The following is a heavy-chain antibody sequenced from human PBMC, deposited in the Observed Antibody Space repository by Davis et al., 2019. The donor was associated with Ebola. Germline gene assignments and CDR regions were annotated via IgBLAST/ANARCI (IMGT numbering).Heavy chain of an antibody. V-gene: IGHV3-7*01. D-gene: IGHD1-7*01. Sequence: PGGSLRLSCAASGFTFSSYWMSWVRQAPGKGLEWVANIKQDGSEKYYVDSVKGRFTISRDSAKNSLYLQMNSLRAEDTAVYYCARGRWNYAMDYWGLGTLVIVSS. J-gene: IGHJ4*02. CDR1: GFTFSSYW. CDR3: ARGRWNYAMDY. CDR2: IKQDGSEK.